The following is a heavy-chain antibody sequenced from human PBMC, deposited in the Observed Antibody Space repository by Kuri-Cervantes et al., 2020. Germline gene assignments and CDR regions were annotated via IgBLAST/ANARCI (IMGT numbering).Heavy chain of an antibody. J-gene: IGHJ5*02. D-gene: IGHD3-9*01. CDR3: AKDGDYDILTGYTRFDP. CDR2: ISWDGGST. CDR1: GFTFDDYA. Sequence: GGSLRLSCAASGFTFDDYAMHWVRQAPGKGLEWVSLISWDGGSTYYADSVKGRFTISRDNSKNSLYLQTNSLRAEDTALYYCAKDGDYDILTGYTRFDPWGQGTLVTVSS. V-gene: IGHV3-43D*04.